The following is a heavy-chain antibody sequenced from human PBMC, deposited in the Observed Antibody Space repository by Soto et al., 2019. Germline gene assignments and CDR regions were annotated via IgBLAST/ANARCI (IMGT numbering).Heavy chain of an antibody. J-gene: IGHJ6*03. CDR2: INHSGST. CDR3: ARGTTFSGYCSSTSCPRLYYMDV. CDR1: GGSFSGYY. D-gene: IGHD2-2*01. Sequence: PSETLSLTCAVYGGSFSGYYWSWIRQPPEKGLEWIGEINHSGSTNYNPSLKSRVTISVDTSKNQFSLKLSSVTAADTAVYYCARGTTFSGYCSSTSCPRLYYMDVWGKGTTVTVSS. V-gene: IGHV4-34*01.